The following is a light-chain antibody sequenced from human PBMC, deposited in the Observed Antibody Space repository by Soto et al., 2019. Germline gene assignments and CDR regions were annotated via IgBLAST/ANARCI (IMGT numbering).Light chain of an antibody. CDR3: QQTYRTPLFR. J-gene: IGKJ3*01. V-gene: IGKV1-39*01. Sequence: DIQLTQSPSSLSASVGDSVTITCRASQDIITYLTWYQHKPGRAPKLLVYDASSLNSGVPSRFRGSGGGREFTLTLSRLQPEDFATYYCQQTYRTPLFRFGPGTTVDLK. CDR2: DAS. CDR1: QDIITY.